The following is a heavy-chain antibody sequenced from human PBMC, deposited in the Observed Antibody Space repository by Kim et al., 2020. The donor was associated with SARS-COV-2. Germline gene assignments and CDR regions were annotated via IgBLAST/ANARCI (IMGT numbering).Heavy chain of an antibody. CDR3: AKDNFWGMDQRWLQLPYFDY. CDR2: ISGSGGST. Sequence: GGSLRLSCAASGFTFSSYAMSCVRQAPGKGLEWVSAISGSGGSTYYADSVKGRFTISRDNSKNTLYLQMNSLRAEDTAVYYCAKDNFWGMDQRWLQLPYFDYWGQGTLVTVSS. V-gene: IGHV3-23*01. J-gene: IGHJ4*02. CDR1: GFTFSSYA. D-gene: IGHD5-12*01.